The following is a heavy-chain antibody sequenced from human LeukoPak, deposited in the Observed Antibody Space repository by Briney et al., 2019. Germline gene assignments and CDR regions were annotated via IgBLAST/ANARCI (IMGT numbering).Heavy chain of an antibody. Sequence: GASVKVSCKASGYTFTNYYMHWVRQAPGQGLEWMGVINPSGGSNYAQKFQGRVTMTRDTSTSTVYMEVSSLRSEDTAVYYCARDLGDNSGYYTAYYGLDVWGQGTTVTVSS. D-gene: IGHD3-22*01. CDR2: INPSGGS. CDR3: ARDLGDNSGYYTAYYGLDV. V-gene: IGHV1-46*01. J-gene: IGHJ6*02. CDR1: GYTFTNYY.